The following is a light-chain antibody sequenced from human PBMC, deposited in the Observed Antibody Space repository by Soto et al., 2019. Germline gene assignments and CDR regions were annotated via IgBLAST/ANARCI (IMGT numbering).Light chain of an antibody. CDR2: DAS. CDR3: QQRSDWPLT. CDR1: QSVSRY. V-gene: IGKV3-11*01. J-gene: IGKJ4*01. Sequence: EIVLTQSPVTLSLSPGERATLSCRASQSVSRYLAWYQQKPGQPPRLLIYDASRRATGVPARFSGSGSGTDFNLTISSLEPEDFAVYYCQQRSDWPLTFGGWTDVEI.